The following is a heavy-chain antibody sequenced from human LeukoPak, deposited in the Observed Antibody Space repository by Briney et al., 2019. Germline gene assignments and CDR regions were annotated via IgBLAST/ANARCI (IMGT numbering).Heavy chain of an antibody. CDR3: ARGRPLEYYFDY. Sequence: SETLSLTCTVSGYSISSGYYWGWIRQPPGKGLEWIGGIYHSGSTYYNPSLKSRVTISVDTSKNQFSLKLSSVTAADTAVYYCARGRPLEYYFDYWGQGTLVTVSS. J-gene: IGHJ4*02. CDR2: IYHSGST. CDR1: GYSISSGYY. V-gene: IGHV4-38-2*02.